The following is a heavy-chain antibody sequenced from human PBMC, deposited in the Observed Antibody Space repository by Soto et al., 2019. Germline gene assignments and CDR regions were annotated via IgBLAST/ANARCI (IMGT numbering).Heavy chain of an antibody. CDR3: ARAGLEIATTNSYWYFDL. J-gene: IGHJ2*01. Sequence: QVQLVQSGAEVKKPGSSVKVSCKASGGTFSSYAISWVRQAPGHGLEWMGGIIPIFGTANYAQKFQGRVTVTADESTSTAYRELSSLRSEDTAVYYCARAGLEIATTNSYWYFDLWGRGTLVTVSS. D-gene: IGHD1-1*01. V-gene: IGHV1-69*12. CDR2: IIPIFGTA. CDR1: GGTFSSYA.